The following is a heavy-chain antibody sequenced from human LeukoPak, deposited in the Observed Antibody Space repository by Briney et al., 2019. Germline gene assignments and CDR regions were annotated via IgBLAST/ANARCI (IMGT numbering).Heavy chain of an antibody. CDR1: GFTFNNYA. J-gene: IGHJ4*02. V-gene: IGHV3-23*01. CDR2: ISGSGDNT. D-gene: IGHD6-13*01. CDR3: ARGGPAAGRFDY. Sequence: GGSLRLSCAASGFTFNNYALSWVRQAPGKGLEWVSGISGSGDNTYYADSVKGRFTISRDNSKNTLYLQMNSLRAEDTAVYYCARGGPAAGRFDYWGQGTLVTVSS.